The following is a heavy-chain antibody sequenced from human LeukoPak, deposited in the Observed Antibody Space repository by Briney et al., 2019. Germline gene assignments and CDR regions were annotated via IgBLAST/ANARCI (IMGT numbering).Heavy chain of an antibody. Sequence: GGSLRLSCAASGLTFSSYEMNWVRQAPGKGLEWVSYTSSSGSTIYYADSVKGRLTISRDNAKKSLYLQMNSLRAEDTAVYYCARVPTVGSGGYQFDYWGQGTLVTVSS. CDR1: GLTFSSYE. V-gene: IGHV3-48*03. CDR2: TSSSGSTI. J-gene: IGHJ4*02. D-gene: IGHD2-15*01. CDR3: ARVPTVGSGGYQFDY.